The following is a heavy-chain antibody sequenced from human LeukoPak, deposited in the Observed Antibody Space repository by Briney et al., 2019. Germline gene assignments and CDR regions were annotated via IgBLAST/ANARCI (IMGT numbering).Heavy chain of an antibody. CDR2: IDPSDSYT. J-gene: IGHJ4*02. Sequence: GESLKISCKGSGYSFTSYWISWVRQMPEKGLEWMGRIDPSDSYTNYTPPFQGHVTISADKSISTAYPQWSSLKASDTAMYYCARSMAGTTFDYWGQGTLVTVSS. V-gene: IGHV5-10-1*01. CDR1: GYSFTSYW. D-gene: IGHD6-19*01. CDR3: ARSMAGTTFDY.